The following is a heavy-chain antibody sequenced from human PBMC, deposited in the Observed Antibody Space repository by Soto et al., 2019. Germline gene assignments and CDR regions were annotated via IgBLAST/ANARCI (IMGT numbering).Heavy chain of an antibody. CDR2: VNWNGGST. V-gene: IGHV3-20*04. J-gene: IGHJ4*02. D-gene: IGHD1-26*01. CDR1: GFTFDDYG. Sequence: GGSLRLSCAASGFTFDDYGMSWAREAPGKGLEWVSGVNWNGGSTGYADSVKGRFTISRDNAKNSLYLQMNSLRAEDTAFYYCVRGASLNFDYWGQGTLVTVS. CDR3: VRGASLNFDY.